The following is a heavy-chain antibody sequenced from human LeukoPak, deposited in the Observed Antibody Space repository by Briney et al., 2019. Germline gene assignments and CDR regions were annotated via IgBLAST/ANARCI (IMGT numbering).Heavy chain of an antibody. V-gene: IGHV3-48*01. CDR3: ARSGVATIIDAFDI. D-gene: IGHD5-12*01. CDR1: GFTFSSYS. Sequence: GGSLRLSCAASGFTFSSYSMNWVRQAPGKGLEWVSYISSSSSTIYYADSVKGRFTISRDNAKNSLYLQMNSLRAEDTAVYYCARSGVATIIDAFDIWGQGTMVTASS. CDR2: ISSSSSTI. J-gene: IGHJ3*02.